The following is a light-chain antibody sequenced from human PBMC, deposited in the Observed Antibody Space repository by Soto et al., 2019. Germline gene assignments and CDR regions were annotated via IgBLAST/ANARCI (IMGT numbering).Light chain of an antibody. CDR2: DAS. Sequence: DITMSQSPSTLSAYVEDRVTITCRASQSISSWLAWYQQKPGEAPKLLIYDASALPRGVPSRFRGSGSGTEFSLTISSLQPGDSATFYCQQYASYPWPFGRVTKV. J-gene: IGKJ1*01. CDR1: QSISSW. V-gene: IGKV1-5*01. CDR3: QQYASYPWP.